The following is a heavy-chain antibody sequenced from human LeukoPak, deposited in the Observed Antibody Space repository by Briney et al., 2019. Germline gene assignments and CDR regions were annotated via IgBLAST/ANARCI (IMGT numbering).Heavy chain of an antibody. V-gene: IGHV4-4*02. CDR3: ASAGSGSYYTFDY. Sequence: SETLSLTCAVSGGSISSSNWWSWVRQPPGKGLEWIGEIYHSGSTNYNLSLKSRVTISVDKSKNQFSLKLSSVTAADTAVYYCASAGSGSYYTFDYWGQGTLVTVSS. D-gene: IGHD3-10*01. CDR1: GGSISSSNW. CDR2: IYHSGST. J-gene: IGHJ4*02.